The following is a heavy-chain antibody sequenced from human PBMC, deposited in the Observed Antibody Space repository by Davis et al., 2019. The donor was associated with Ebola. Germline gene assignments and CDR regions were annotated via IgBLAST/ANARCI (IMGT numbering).Heavy chain of an antibody. CDR1: GGSFSGYY. CDR3: ARPSPGY. CDR2: INHSGST. V-gene: IGHV4-34*01. J-gene: IGHJ4*02. Sequence: PGGSLRLSCAVYGGSFSGYYWSWIRQPPGKGLEWIGEINHSGSTNYNPSLKSRVTISVDTSKNQFSLKLSSVTAADTAVYYCARPSPGYWGQGTLVTVSS.